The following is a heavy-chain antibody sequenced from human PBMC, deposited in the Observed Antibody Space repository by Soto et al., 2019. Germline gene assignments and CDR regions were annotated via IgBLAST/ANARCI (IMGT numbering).Heavy chain of an antibody. CDR2: IYDDGAT. CDR3: ARGALYSYGSYFDC. Sequence: PEGSLRLSCAASGFAVSTDYLIWVRQAPVMGLECVSVIYDDGATYYADSVRGRFTISRDNSKDTLYLQMNSLRAEDTAVYFCARGALYSYGSYFDCWGQGTLVTVSS. D-gene: IGHD5-18*01. V-gene: IGHV3-53*01. J-gene: IGHJ4*02. CDR1: GFAVSTDY.